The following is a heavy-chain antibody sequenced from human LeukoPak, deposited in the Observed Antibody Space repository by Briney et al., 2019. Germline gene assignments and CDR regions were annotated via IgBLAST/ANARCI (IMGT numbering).Heavy chain of an antibody. CDR3: ARAYSSSWYWNWFDP. CDR2: IHTSGST. V-gene: IGHV4-61*02. CDR1: GGSISSGSYY. D-gene: IGHD6-13*01. J-gene: IGHJ5*02. Sequence: SETLSLTCTVSGGSISSGSYYWSWIRQPAGKGLEWIGRIHTSGSTNYNPSLKSRVTISVDTSKNQFSLKLSSVTAADTAVYYCARAYSSSWYWNWFDPWGQGTLVTVSS.